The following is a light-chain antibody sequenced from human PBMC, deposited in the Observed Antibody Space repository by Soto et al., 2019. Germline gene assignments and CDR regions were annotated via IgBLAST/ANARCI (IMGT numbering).Light chain of an antibody. V-gene: IGKV3-15*01. J-gene: IGKJ4*02. Sequence: EIELTQSPATLSVSLGDRATLTCRASQSIGSSLAWYHQRSGQAPRLLIFDASIWLPTAPARFSGSVSGTEFTLTISSLQSEDFAVYFCQQFNDRPLTFGRGTKVDIK. CDR3: QQFNDRPLT. CDR2: DAS. CDR1: QSIGSS.